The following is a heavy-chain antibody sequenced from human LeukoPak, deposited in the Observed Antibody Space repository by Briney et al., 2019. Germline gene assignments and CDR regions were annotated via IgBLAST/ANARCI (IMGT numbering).Heavy chain of an antibody. J-gene: IGHJ5*02. D-gene: IGHD4-17*01. Sequence: GRPLRLSCAASGFILSDYGMHWVRQAPGKGLDWVAFMSYDGGNKYYADSVKGRFTTSRDNSKNTLYLQMNTLRAEDTAVYYCAKVGRNYGDYNGWFDPWGQGTLVTVSS. CDR3: AKVGRNYGDYNGWFDP. CDR2: MSYDGGNK. CDR1: GFILSDYG. V-gene: IGHV3-30*18.